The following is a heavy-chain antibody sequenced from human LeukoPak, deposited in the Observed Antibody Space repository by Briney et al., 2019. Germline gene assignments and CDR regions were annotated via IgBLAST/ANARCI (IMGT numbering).Heavy chain of an antibody. CDR2: INSDGSST. CDR1: GFTFSSYW. Sequence: GGSLRLSCAASGFTFSSYWVHWVRQAPGKGLVWVSRINSDGSSTSYADSVKGRFTISRDNAKNTLYLQMNSLRAEDTAVYYCARDQYSSGWYGFYYYYGMDVWGQGTTVTVSS. J-gene: IGHJ6*02. CDR3: ARDQYSSGWYGFYYYYGMDV. D-gene: IGHD6-19*01. V-gene: IGHV3-74*01.